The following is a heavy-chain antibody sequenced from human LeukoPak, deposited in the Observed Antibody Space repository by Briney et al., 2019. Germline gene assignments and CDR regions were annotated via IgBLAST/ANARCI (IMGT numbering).Heavy chain of an antibody. CDR1: GFTFGETA. J-gene: IGHJ4*02. Sequence: PGGSLRLSCTTSGFTFGETAMNWFRQAPGKGLEWVANIKQDGSEKYYVDSVKGRFTISRDNAKNSLYLQMNSLRAEDTAVYYCARDLSGWYVFDYWGQGTLVTVSS. D-gene: IGHD6-19*01. V-gene: IGHV3-7*03. CDR3: ARDLSGWYVFDY. CDR2: IKQDGSEK.